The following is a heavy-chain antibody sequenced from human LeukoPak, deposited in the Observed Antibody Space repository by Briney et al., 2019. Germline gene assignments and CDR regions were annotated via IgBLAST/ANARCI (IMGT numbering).Heavy chain of an antibody. CDR2: ISGSGGST. Sequence: PGGSLRLSCAASGFTFTNYGMSWVRQAPGKGLEWVSSISGSGGSTYYADSVKGRFTISRDNAKNSLYLQMNSLRAEDTAVYYCAREGNLDYYYYYYMDVWGKGITVTISS. CDR1: GFTFTNYG. CDR3: AREGNLDYYYYYYMDV. D-gene: IGHD2/OR15-2a*01. J-gene: IGHJ6*03. V-gene: IGHV3-23*01.